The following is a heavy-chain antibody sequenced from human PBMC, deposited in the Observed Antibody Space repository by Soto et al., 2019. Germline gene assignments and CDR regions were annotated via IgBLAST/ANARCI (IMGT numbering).Heavy chain of an antibody. V-gene: IGHV3-21*01. D-gene: IGHD3-3*01. J-gene: IGHJ5*02. CDR2: ISSSSSYI. CDR1: GFTFSSYS. CDR3: GLYPSARFDP. Sequence: EVQLVESGGGLVKPGGSLRLSCAASGFTFSSYSMNWVRQAPGKGLEWVSSISSSSSYIYYADSVKGRFTIARDNAKNSRYLQMNSLRAEDTAVYYCGLYPSARFDPWGQGTLVTVSS.